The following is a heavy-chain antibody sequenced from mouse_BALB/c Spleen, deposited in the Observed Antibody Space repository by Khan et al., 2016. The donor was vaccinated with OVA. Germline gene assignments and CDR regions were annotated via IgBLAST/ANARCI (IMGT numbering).Heavy chain of an antibody. CDR3: VSPNGFAY. V-gene: IGHV14-3*02. CDR2: IDPASGNI. J-gene: IGHJ3*01. Sequence: VQLKESGAELVKPGASVKLSCTASGFTIKDTYMHWVQQRPEQGLEWVGRIDPASGNIKYDPNFQGQATITADKSTNTVYLQLSSLTAEDTAVYYCVSPNGFAYWGQGTLVTVSA. CDR1: GFTIKDTY.